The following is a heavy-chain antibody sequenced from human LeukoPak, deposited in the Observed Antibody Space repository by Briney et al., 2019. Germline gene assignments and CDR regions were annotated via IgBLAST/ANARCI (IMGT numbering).Heavy chain of an antibody. J-gene: IGHJ4*02. V-gene: IGHV3-23*01. Sequence: PGGSLRLSCAASGFTFSNYAMSWVRQAPGKGLEWVSAISASGGSTYYADSVKGRFTISRDNSKNTLYLQMNSLRAEVTAVYYCAKPKDTAVGRYFYYWGQGTLVTVSS. CDR3: AKPKDTAVGRYFYY. CDR1: GFTFSNYA. CDR2: ISASGGST. D-gene: IGHD2-2*01.